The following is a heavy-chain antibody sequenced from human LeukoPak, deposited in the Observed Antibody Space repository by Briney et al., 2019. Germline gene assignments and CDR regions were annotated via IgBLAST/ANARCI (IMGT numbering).Heavy chain of an antibody. CDR2: VYTSGST. J-gene: IGHJ4*02. D-gene: IGHD3-16*01. V-gene: IGHV4-4*07. Sequence: SETLSLTCTVSGGSISSYYWSWIRQPAGKGLEWIGRVYTSGSTNYNPSLKSRVTMSVDTSKNQSYLKLSSVTAADTTVYCCAALRPLAVDYWGQGTLVTVPS. CDR1: GGSISSYY. CDR3: AALRPLAVDY.